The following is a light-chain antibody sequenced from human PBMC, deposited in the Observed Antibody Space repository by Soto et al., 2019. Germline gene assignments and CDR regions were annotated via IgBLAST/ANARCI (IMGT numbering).Light chain of an antibody. J-gene: IGKJ4*01. CDR1: QTIRVE. V-gene: IGKV1-39*01. Sequence: DIRMTQSPSSLSASIGDRVTITCRASQTIRVELNWYQQKPGRVPTLLISAASTLHIGVPSRFVGSGSGTDFTLTISGLQPEDFATYYCQQSHATPTFGGGTKVDIK. CDR2: AAS. CDR3: QQSHATPT.